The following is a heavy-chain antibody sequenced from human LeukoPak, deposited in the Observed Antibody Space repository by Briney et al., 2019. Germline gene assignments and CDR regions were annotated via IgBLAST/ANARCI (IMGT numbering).Heavy chain of an antibody. CDR2: IYHRGST. V-gene: IGHV4-34*01. Sequence: PSETLSLTCAVYGGSFSGYYWSWIRQPPGKGREWIGEIYHRGSTNYNPSLKSRVTISVETSKNQFSLKLSFATAADTAVYYCARTTGGYDSSGYYYDQINDYWGQGTLVTAAS. D-gene: IGHD3-22*01. J-gene: IGHJ4*02. CDR1: GGSFSGYY. CDR3: ARTTGGYDSSGYYYDQINDY.